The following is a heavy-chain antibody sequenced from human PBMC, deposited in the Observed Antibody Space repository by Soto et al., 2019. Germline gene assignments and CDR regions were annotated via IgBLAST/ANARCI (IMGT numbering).Heavy chain of an antibody. J-gene: IGHJ6*02. CDR1: GCPILRYY. D-gene: IGHD3-10*01. Sequence: SEPLPLPFTVSGCPILRYYWTWIPQPAGKGLEWIGRIYTSGSTIYNHSLKSRVTMSVDTSKNQFSLKLSSVTAADTAVYYCARALYCYGSGSYYYYYGMDVWGQGTTVTVSS. CDR2: IYTSGST. V-gene: IGHV4-4*07. CDR3: ARALYCYGSGSYYYYYGMDV.